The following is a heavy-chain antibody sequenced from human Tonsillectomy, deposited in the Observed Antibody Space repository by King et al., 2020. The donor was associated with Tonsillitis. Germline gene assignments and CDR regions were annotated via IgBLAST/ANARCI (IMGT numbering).Heavy chain of an antibody. V-gene: IGHV3-11*06. CDR2: ISSSSSYT. D-gene: IGHD3-10*01. CDR3: ASYTMGDYYYYGMDV. J-gene: IGHJ6*02. CDR1: GFTFSDYY. Sequence: QLVQSGGGLVKPGGSLRLSCAASGFTFSDYYMSWIRQAPGKGLEWVSYISSSSSYTNYADSVKGRFTISRDNAKNSLYLQMNSLRAEDTAVYYCASYTMGDYYYYGMDVWGQGTTVTVSS.